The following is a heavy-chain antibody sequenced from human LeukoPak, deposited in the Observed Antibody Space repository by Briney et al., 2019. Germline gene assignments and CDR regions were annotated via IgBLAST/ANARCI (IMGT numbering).Heavy chain of an antibody. D-gene: IGHD6-6*01. Sequence: GASVKVSCKASGYTFTSYYMHWVRQAPGQGFEWMGIINPSDGRTTYAQKFQGRVTMTRDMSTSTVYMELSSLRSEDTAVYYCARRIAGRLVNDAFDIWGQGTMVTVSS. CDR3: ARRIAGRLVNDAFDI. V-gene: IGHV1-46*01. J-gene: IGHJ3*02. CDR2: INPSDGRT. CDR1: GYTFTSYY.